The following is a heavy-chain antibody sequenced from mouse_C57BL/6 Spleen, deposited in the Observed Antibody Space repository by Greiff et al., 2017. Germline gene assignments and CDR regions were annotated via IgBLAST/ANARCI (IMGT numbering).Heavy chain of an antibody. CDR2: IWSGGST. Sequence: VKLMESGPGLVQPSQSLSITCTVSGFSLTSYGVHWVRQSPGKGLEWLGAIWSGGSTDYNAAFISRLSISKDNSKSQVFFKMNSLQADDTAIYYCARMITTGLFNWYFDVWGTGTTVTVSS. V-gene: IGHV2-2*01. J-gene: IGHJ1*03. CDR1: GFSLTSYG. CDR3: ARMITTGLFNWYFDV. D-gene: IGHD2-4*01.